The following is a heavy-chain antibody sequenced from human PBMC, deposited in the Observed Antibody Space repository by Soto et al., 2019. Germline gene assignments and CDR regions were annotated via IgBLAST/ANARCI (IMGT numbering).Heavy chain of an antibody. D-gene: IGHD2-2*01. Sequence: GRFTISRDNSKNTLHLQMGSLRAEDMAVYYCARDYYCSTTSCRGYFDYWGQGALVTVSS. V-gene: IGHV3-64*01. CDR3: ARDYYCSTTSCRGYFDY. J-gene: IGHJ4*02.